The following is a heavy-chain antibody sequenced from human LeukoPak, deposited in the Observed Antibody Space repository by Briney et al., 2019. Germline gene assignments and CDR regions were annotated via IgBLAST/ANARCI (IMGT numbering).Heavy chain of an antibody. CDR3: ARDALLSAYCGGDCYSAEVHDAFDI. D-gene: IGHD2-21*02. Sequence: SGGSLRLSCAASGFTFTTYWMSWVRQAPGKGLEWVANINQDGTEKYYVDSVKGRFTIYRDDAKRSLDLQMNSLRAEDTAVYYCARDALLSAYCGGDCYSAEVHDAFDIWGQGTMVTVSS. J-gene: IGHJ3*02. CDR2: INQDGTEK. CDR1: GFTFTTYW. V-gene: IGHV3-7*01.